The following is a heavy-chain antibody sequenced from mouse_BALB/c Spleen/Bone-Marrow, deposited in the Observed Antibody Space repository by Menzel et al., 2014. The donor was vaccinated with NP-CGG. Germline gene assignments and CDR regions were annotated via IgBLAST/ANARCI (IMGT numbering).Heavy chain of an antibody. CDR1: VFSFNSYG. CDR2: ISGGGSYT. D-gene: IGHD2-4*01. V-gene: IGHV5-9-2*01. CDR3: ARHAYYDQTEVSFVY. J-gene: IGHJ3*01. Sequence: EVKLVESGGGLVKSGGSLKLSCAASVFSFNSYGMSWVRQTPEKRLEWVATISGGGSYTFYPDGVKGRFTISRDNAKNNLYLQLSSLRSEDTALYYCARHAYYDQTEVSFVYWGQGTLVTVSA.